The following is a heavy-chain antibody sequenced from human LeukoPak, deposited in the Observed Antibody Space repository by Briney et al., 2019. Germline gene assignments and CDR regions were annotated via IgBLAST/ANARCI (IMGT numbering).Heavy chain of an antibody. D-gene: IGHD3-22*01. J-gene: IGHJ4*02. V-gene: IGHV4-59*01. CDR3: ARQGQTYYYDSSGSEIDY. Sequence: SETLSLTCTVSGGSISSYYWSWIRQPPGKGLEWIGYIYYSGSTNYNPSLKSRVTISVDTSKNQFSLKLSSVTAADTAVYYCARQGQTYYYDSSGSEIDYWGQGTLVTVSS. CDR2: IYYSGST. CDR1: GGSISSYY.